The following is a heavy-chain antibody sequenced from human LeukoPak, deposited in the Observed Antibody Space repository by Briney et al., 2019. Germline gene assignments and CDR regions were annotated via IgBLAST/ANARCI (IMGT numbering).Heavy chain of an antibody. J-gene: IGHJ6*04. CDR1: GFTFSDYW. CDR2: INPDGTST. Sequence: PGGSLRLSCAASGFTFSDYWMHWVRQAPGKGLMWVSRINPDGTSTNYADSVKGRFTISRDNAKNSLYLQMNSLRAEDTAVYYCAELGITMIGGVWGKGTTVTISS. V-gene: IGHV3-74*01. D-gene: IGHD3-10*02. CDR3: AELGITMIGGV.